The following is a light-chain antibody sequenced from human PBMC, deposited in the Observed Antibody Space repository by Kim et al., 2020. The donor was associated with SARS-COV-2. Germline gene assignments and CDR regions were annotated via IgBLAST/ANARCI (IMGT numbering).Light chain of an antibody. V-gene: IGKV3-15*01. CDR2: SAS. CDR3: HHYNDWPPGDT. CDR1: KSVSNN. J-gene: IGKJ2*01. Sequence: PGERTTLSWRASKSVSNNLAWYQHNPGQPPRLLIYSASTRATGVPGSFSGSGSGTDFTLTVSSLQSEDFAVYYGHHYNDWPPGDTFGQGTKLEI.